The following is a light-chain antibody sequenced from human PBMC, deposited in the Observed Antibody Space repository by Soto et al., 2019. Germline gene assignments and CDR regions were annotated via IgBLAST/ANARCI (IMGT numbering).Light chain of an antibody. Sequence: VLTQSPGTLSLSPGESANLSCRASQSVSNNYLACYQQKPVQAPRIRIDGESNRATGIPDRFSGSGSGTDFTLTISRLEPEDFAVYYCQKYNNWPLTFGQGTRLEIK. CDR3: QKYNNWPLT. CDR1: QSVSNNY. V-gene: IGKV3-20*01. CDR2: GES. J-gene: IGKJ5*01.